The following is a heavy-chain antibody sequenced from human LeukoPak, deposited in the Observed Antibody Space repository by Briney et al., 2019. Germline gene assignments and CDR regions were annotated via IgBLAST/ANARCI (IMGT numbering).Heavy chain of an antibody. J-gene: IGHJ4*02. D-gene: IGHD2-15*01. Sequence: SETLSLTCAVYGGSFSGYYWSWIRQTPGKGLEWIGEINHSGSAKYNPSLKSRVTMSVTLSKNQFSLDLSSVTAADTGVYYCARGQPPYSDGSTYYAGGFYYYDNWGQGTLVTVSS. CDR1: GGSFSGYY. CDR2: INHSGSA. V-gene: IGHV4-34*01. CDR3: ARGQPPYSDGSTYYAGGFYYYDN.